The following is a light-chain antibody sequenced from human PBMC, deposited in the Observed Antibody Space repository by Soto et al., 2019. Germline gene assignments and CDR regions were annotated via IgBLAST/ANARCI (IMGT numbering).Light chain of an antibody. Sequence: QSVLTQPPSVSEAPRQRVTISCSGSSSNIGNNAVNWYQQLPGKAPKLLIFASYNRPSGVPDRFSGSKSGTSASLAITGLQAEDEADYYCQSYDSSLSGYVFGIGTKLTVL. J-gene: IGLJ1*01. CDR3: QSYDSSLSGYV. CDR2: ASY. CDR1: SSNIGNNA. V-gene: IGLV1-36*01.